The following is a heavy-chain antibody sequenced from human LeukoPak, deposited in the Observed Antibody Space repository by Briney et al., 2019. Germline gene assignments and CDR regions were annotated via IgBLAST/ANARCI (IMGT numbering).Heavy chain of an antibody. Sequence: SETLSLTCAVYGGSFSGYYWSWICQPPGKGLEWIGEINHSGSTNYNPSLKSRVTISVDTSKNQFSLKLSSVTAADTAVYYCARYRSPNDAFDIWGQGTMVTVSS. V-gene: IGHV4-34*01. J-gene: IGHJ3*02. CDR3: ARYRSPNDAFDI. CDR1: GGSFSGYY. CDR2: INHSGST.